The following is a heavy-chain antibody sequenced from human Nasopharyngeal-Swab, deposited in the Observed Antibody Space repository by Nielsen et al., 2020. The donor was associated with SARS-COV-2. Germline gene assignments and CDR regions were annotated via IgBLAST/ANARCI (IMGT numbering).Heavy chain of an antibody. D-gene: IGHD3-10*01. V-gene: IGHV3-21*01. CDR1: GFTFSSYS. CDR3: ARVRGSMDHDAFDI. CDR2: ISSSSSYI. Sequence: GALKISCAASGFTFSSYSMNWVRQAPGKGLEWVSSISSSSSYIYYADSVKGRFTISRDNAKNSLYLQMNSLRAEDTAVYYCARVRGSMDHDAFDIWGQGTMVTVSS. J-gene: IGHJ3*02.